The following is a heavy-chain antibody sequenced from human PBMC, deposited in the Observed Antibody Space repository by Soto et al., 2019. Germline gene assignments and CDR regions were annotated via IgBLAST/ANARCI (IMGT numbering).Heavy chain of an antibody. V-gene: IGHV1-69*01. CDR2: ITPLFRTP. Sequence: QVHLEQSGADVRKPGSSVRVSCKASGGTADRFAISWVRQAPGEGLEWMGGITPLFRTPHYAQKFQGRVNITADGSNNATYMDLGSLTFDDTAVYYCAWQSRDTPMVPFSHWGQGTLVTVSS. D-gene: IGHD2-15*01. CDR3: AWQSRDTPMVPFSH. J-gene: IGHJ4*02. CDR1: GGTADRFA.